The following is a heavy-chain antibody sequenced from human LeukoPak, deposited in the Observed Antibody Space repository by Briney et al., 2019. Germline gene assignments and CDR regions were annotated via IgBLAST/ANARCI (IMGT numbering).Heavy chain of an antibody. Sequence: SETLSLTCTVSGGSISGYYWSRIRQPPGKGLEWIGYIYYSGGTNYNPSLKSRVTILVDTSKNQFSLKLSSVTAADTAVYHCARLRNKYDTSGYYPFDYWGQGTLVTVSS. CDR3: ARLRNKYDTSGYYPFDY. V-gene: IGHV4-59*08. J-gene: IGHJ4*02. CDR2: IYYSGGT. CDR1: GGSISGYY. D-gene: IGHD3-22*01.